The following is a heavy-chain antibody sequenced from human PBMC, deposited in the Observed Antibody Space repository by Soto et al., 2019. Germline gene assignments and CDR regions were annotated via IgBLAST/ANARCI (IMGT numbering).Heavy chain of an antibody. J-gene: IGHJ4*02. CDR1: GFTFSGSG. V-gene: IGHV3-73*01. CDR2: IRSKANSYAT. Sequence: GGSLRLSCAASGFTFSGSGMRWVRQASGKGLEWVGRIRSKANSYATAYAASVKGRFTISRDDSKNTAYLQMNSLKTEDTAVYYCTRSLAVGDDYWGQGTLVTVSS. D-gene: IGHD2-15*01. CDR3: TRSLAVGDDY.